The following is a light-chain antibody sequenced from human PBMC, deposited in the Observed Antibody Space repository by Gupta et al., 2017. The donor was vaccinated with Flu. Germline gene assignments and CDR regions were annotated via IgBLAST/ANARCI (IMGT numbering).Light chain of an antibody. J-gene: IGLJ3*02. V-gene: IGLV3-25*03. Sequence: SFELTQPSSVSVSPGQTARMTCSGDGLPKHFAYWYQQTPGQAPLLLIYKDSQRSSGPPDRFSASGAGTTVTLSITGDQAEADADYYCQSEASSGTWVFGGGTKWTVL. CDR2: KDS. CDR3: QSEASSGTWV. CDR1: GLPKHF.